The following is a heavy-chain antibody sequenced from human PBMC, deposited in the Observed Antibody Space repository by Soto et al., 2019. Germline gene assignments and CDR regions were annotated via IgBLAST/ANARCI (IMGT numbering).Heavy chain of an antibody. CDR1: GFTFSSYS. D-gene: IGHD6-6*01. Sequence: GGSLRLSCAASGFTFSSYSMNWVRQAPGKGLEWVSSISSSSSYIYYADSVKGRFTISRANAKNSLYLQMNSLRAEDTAVYYCARVSGGIAARPEDAFDIWGQGTMVTVSS. J-gene: IGHJ3*02. CDR3: ARVSGGIAARPEDAFDI. V-gene: IGHV3-21*01. CDR2: ISSSSSYI.